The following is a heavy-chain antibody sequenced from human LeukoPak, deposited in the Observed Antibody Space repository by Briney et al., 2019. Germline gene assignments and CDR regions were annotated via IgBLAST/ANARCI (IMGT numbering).Heavy chain of an antibody. CDR1: GYTFTSYA. D-gene: IGHD3-10*01. J-gene: IGHJ5*02. V-gene: IGHV7-4-1*02. CDR3: ARECYGSGSYSNWFDP. CDR2: INTNTGNP. Sequence: ASVKVSCKASGYTFTSYAMNWVRQAPGQGLEWMGWINTNTGNPTYAQGFTGRFVFSLDTSVSTAYLQISSLKAEDTAVYYCARECYGSGSYSNWFDPWGQGTRVTVSS.